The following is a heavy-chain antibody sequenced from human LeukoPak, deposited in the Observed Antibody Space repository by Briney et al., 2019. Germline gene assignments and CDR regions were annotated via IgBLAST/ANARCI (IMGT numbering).Heavy chain of an antibody. D-gene: IGHD3-3*01. CDR1: GYTFSDYY. V-gene: IGHV1-2*06. J-gene: IGHJ4*02. Sequence: GASVKVSCKASGYTFSDYYMHWVRQAPGQGLEWMGRINPNSGGTNYAQKFQGRVTMTRDTYISTAYMELSRLRSDDTAVYYCARGELLLHYWGQGTLVTISS. CDR3: ARGELLLHY. CDR2: INPNSGGT.